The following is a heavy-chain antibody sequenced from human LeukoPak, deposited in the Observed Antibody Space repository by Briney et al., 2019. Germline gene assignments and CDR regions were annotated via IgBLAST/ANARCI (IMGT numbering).Heavy chain of an antibody. V-gene: IGHV1-46*01. D-gene: IGHD6-19*01. CDR1: GYTFSRYY. Sequence: EASVKVSCKTSGYTFSRYYIHWVRQAPGQGLEWMGIINTSGATTRYGQKFKGRVTATRDTSTSTVYMEMSSLNSEDTAVYYCARGLESGGWYGMDVWGQGTTIIVSS. J-gene: IGHJ6*01. CDR3: ARGLESGGWYGMDV. CDR2: INTSGATT.